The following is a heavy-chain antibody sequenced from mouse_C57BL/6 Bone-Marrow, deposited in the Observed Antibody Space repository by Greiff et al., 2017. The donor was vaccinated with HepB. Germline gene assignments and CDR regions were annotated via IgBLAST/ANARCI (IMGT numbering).Heavy chain of an antibody. V-gene: IGHV1-77*01. Sequence: QVQLQQSGAELVKPGASVKISCKASGYTFTDYYINWVKQRPGQGLEWIGKIGPGSGSTYYNEKFKGKATLTADKSYSTAYMQLSSLTSEDSAVYDPITTVVEGFAYWGQGTQVTVSA. CDR1: GYTFTDYY. D-gene: IGHD1-1*01. J-gene: IGHJ3*01. CDR3: ITTVVEGFAY. CDR2: IGPGSGST.